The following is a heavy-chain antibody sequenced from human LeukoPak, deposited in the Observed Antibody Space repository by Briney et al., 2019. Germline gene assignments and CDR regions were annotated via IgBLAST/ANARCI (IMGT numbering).Heavy chain of an antibody. CDR3: ARDGRLDP. J-gene: IGHJ5*02. Sequence: SGGSLRLSCAASGFTFSSYNMNWVRQAPGKGLEWVSYINSDSSNIYYADSVRGRFTISRDNAKNSLYLQMDSLRDDDTAVYYCARDGRLDPWGQGTLVTVSS. CDR1: GFTFSSYN. V-gene: IGHV3-48*02. CDR2: INSDSSNI.